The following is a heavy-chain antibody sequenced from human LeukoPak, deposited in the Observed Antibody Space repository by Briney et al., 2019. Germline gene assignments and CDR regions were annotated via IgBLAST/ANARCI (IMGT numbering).Heavy chain of an antibody. Sequence: GGSLRLSCAASGFTFSSYAMHWVRQAPGKGLEWVSVIYSGGSTYYAESVKGRFTISRDNSKNTLYLQMNSLRAEDTAVYYCASGKRYSTGWYYFDNWGQGTLVTVSS. J-gene: IGHJ4*02. D-gene: IGHD6-19*01. CDR1: GFTFSSYA. V-gene: IGHV3-53*01. CDR2: IYSGGST. CDR3: ASGKRYSTGWYYFDN.